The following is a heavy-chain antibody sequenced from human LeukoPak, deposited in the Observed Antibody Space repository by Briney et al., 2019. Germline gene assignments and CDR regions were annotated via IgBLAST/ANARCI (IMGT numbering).Heavy chain of an antibody. Sequence: PAASVKVSCKASGYTFTSYYMHWVRRAPGQGLEWMGIINPSGGSTSYAQKFQGRVTMTRDTSTSTVYMELSSLRSEDTAVYYCARAGGYCSSTSCWSFRYAFDIWGQGTMVTVSS. CDR3: ARAGGYCSSTSCWSFRYAFDI. V-gene: IGHV1-46*01. CDR1: GYTFTSYY. CDR2: INPSGGST. D-gene: IGHD2-2*01. J-gene: IGHJ3*02.